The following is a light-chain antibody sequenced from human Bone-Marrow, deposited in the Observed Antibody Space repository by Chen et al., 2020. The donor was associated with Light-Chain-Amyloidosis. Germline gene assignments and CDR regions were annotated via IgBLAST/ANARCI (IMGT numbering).Light chain of an antibody. Sequence: SYVLTQPPSVSVAPGKTARITCGGNNIGSKSVHWYQQKPGQAPVLVIYYDSDRPSGIPERFAGCNSGNTATLTISRVEAGDEADYYCQVWDSSSDHRVFGGGTKLTVL. CDR2: YDS. CDR3: QVWDSSSDHRV. V-gene: IGLV3-21*04. CDR1: NIGSKS. J-gene: IGLJ3*02.